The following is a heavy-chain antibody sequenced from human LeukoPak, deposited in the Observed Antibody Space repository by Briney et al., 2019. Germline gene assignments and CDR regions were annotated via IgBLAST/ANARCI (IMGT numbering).Heavy chain of an antibody. CDR1: GGSISSYY. J-gene: IGHJ3*02. V-gene: IGHV4-59*08. CDR2: IYYSGST. CDR3: ARHGGMATIVGTGDAFDI. Sequence: SETLSLTCTVSGGSISSYYWSWIRQPPGKGLEWIGYIYYSGSTNYNPSLKSRVTISVDTSKNQFSLKLSSVTAADTAVYYCARHGGMATIVGTGDAFDIWGQGTMVTVSS. D-gene: IGHD5-24*01.